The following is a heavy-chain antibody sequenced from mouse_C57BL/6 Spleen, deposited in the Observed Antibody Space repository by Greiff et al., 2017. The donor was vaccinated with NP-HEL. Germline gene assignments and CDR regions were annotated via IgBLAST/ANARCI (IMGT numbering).Heavy chain of an antibody. CDR1: GYTFTSYW. D-gene: IGHD1-1*01. V-gene: IGHV1-7*01. Sequence: VQLVESGAELAKPGASVKLSCKASGYTFTSYWMHWVKQRPGQGLEWIGYINPSSGYTNYNQKFKDKATLTADKSSSTAYMQLSSLTYDDSAVYYCASHYYGSSYRAMDYWGQGTSVTVSS. CDR2: INPSSGYT. CDR3: ASHYYGSSYRAMDY. J-gene: IGHJ4*01.